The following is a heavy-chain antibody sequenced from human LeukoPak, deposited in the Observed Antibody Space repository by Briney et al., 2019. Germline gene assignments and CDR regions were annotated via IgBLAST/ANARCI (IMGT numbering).Heavy chain of an antibody. J-gene: IGHJ4*02. Sequence: GASVTVSCKASGYTFTGYYMHWVRQAPGQGLEWMGWISTYNGNTSYAQKLQGRVTMTTDTSTSTAYMGLRSLRSDDTAVYYCARGLTYFDYWAREPWSPSPQ. CDR2: ISTYNGNT. CDR3: ARGLTYFDY. CDR1: GYTFTGYY. V-gene: IGHV1-18*04. D-gene: IGHD3-22*01.